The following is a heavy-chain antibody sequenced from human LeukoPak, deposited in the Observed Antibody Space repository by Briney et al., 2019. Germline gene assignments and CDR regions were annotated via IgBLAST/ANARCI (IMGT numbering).Heavy chain of an antibody. CDR1: GFTFDDYG. Sequence: GGSLRLSCAASGFTFDDYGMSWVRQAPGKGLEWVANIKQDGSEKYYVDSVKGRFTISRDNAKNSLYLQMNSLRAEDTAVYYCARDQLLWFGTFDYWGQGTLVTVSS. CDR3: ARDQLLWFGTFDY. D-gene: IGHD3-10*01. CDR2: IKQDGSEK. V-gene: IGHV3-7*01. J-gene: IGHJ4*02.